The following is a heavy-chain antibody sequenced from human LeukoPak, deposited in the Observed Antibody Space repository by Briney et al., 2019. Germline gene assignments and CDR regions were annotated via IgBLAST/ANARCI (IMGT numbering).Heavy chain of an antibody. J-gene: IGHJ4*02. CDR2: ISTSGIT. CDR1: GGSISSGSYY. V-gene: IGHV4-61*02. Sequence: SSATLSLTCTVSGGSISSGSYYWHWIRQPAGKGLEWIGRISTSGITKYNPSLKSRVTIPVDTSKNQFSLKLSSVTAADTAVYYCARGPDYSNYVDYWGQGTLVTVSS. CDR3: ARGPDYSNYVDY. D-gene: IGHD4-11*01.